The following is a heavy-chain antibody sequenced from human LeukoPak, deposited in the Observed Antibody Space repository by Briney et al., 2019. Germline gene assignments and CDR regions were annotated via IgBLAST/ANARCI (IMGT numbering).Heavy chain of an antibody. CDR3: AAHTVTTFYYGMDV. CDR1: GGSISSGDYY. Sequence: PSQTLSLTCTVSGGSISSGDYYWSWIRQPPGKGLEWIGSIYYSGSTYYNPSLKSRVTISVDTSKNQFSLKLSSVTAADTAVYYCAAHTVTTFYYGMDVWGQGTTVTVSS. V-gene: IGHV4-39*01. J-gene: IGHJ6*02. D-gene: IGHD4-11*01. CDR2: IYYSGST.